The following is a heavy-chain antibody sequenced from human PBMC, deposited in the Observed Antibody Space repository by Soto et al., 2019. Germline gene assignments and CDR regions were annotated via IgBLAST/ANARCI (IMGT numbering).Heavy chain of an antibody. D-gene: IGHD2-2*01. V-gene: IGHV1-2*02. J-gene: IGHJ6*02. CDR3: ARERYQVISDGMDV. CDR1: GYTFTGYY. Sequence: QVQLVQSGAEVKTPGASVRVSCKASGYTFTGYYIHWVREAPGQGLEWMGWINPQTGGTSYAQTFQGRVTLSMDTSINTAYLELSRLRFDDAAVYFCARERYQVISDGMDVWGQGTTGTVAS. CDR2: INPQTGGT.